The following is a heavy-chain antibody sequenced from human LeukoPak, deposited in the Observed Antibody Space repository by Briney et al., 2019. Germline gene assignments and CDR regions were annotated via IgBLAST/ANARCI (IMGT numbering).Heavy chain of an antibody. CDR2: INHSGST. CDR3: ARGVSYDFWSGYPDY. Sequence: SETLSLTCAVYGGSFSGYYWSWIRQPPGKGLEWIGEINHSGSTNYNPSLKSRVTISVDTSKNQFSLKLSSVTAADTAVYYCARGVSYDFWSGYPDYWGQGTLVTVSS. J-gene: IGHJ4*02. CDR1: GGSFSGYY. V-gene: IGHV4-34*01. D-gene: IGHD3-3*01.